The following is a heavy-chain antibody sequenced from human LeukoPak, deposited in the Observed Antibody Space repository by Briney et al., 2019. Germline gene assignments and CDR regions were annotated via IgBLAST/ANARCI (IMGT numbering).Heavy chain of an antibody. CDR3: AKNSGDVYHYYGMDV. CDR1: RFTFSSYA. CDR2: ISGSGGST. V-gene: IGHV3-23*01. J-gene: IGHJ6*02. Sequence: GGSLRLSCAASRFTFSSYAMSWVRQAPGKGLEWVSAISGSGGSTYYADSVKGRFTISRDNSKNTLYLQMNSLRAEDTAVYYCAKNSGDVYHYYGMDVWGQGTTVTVSS. D-gene: IGHD3-10*01.